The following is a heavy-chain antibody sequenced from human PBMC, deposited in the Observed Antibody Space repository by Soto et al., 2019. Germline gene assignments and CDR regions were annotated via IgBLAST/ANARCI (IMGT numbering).Heavy chain of an antibody. D-gene: IGHD5-18*01. V-gene: IGHV3-33*01. CDR1: GFTFSSYG. CDR3: ARRSELPGGSAMGMGGIDY. Sequence: QVQLVESGGGVVQPGRSLRLSCAASGFTFSSYGMHWVRQAPGKGLEWVAVIWYDGSNKYYADSVKGRFTISRDNSKNTLYLQMNSLRAEDTAVYYCARRSELPGGSAMGMGGIDYWGQGTLVTVSS. J-gene: IGHJ4*02. CDR2: IWYDGSNK.